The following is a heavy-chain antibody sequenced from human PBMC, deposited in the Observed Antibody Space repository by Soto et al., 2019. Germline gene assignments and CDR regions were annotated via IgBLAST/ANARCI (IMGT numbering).Heavy chain of an antibody. J-gene: IGHJ6*02. Sequence: QVQLVESGGGLVKPGGSLRLSCVASGFTFSDYYMSWIRQAPGKGLEWVSYISSSGSTIYYADSVKGRFTISRDNAKNSLYLQMNSLRAEDTAVNYCARARVDTPMVKYHYYYGMDVWGQGTTVTVS. CDR2: ISSSGSTI. CDR1: GFTFSDYY. CDR3: ARARVDTPMVKYHYYYGMDV. D-gene: IGHD5-18*01. V-gene: IGHV3-11*01.